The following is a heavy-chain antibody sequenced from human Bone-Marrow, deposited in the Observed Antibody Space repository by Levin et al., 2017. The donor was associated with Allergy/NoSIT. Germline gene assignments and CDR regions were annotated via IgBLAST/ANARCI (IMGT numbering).Heavy chain of an antibody. CDR1: GFIFSSYG. Sequence: GESLKISCAASGFIFSSYGIHWVRQAPAKGLEWVAVISYDGSGKYYADSVKGRFTISRDNSKNTLYLQVNSLKPEDTAVYYCAVQRSPGIVDATMGFDYWGQGTLVTVSS. D-gene: IGHD1-26*01. CDR2: ISYDGSGK. CDR3: AVQRSPGIVDATMGFDY. V-gene: IGHV3-30*03. J-gene: IGHJ4*02.